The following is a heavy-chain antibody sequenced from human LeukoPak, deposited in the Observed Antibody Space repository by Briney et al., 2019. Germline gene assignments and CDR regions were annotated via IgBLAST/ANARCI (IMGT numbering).Heavy chain of an antibody. J-gene: IGHJ6*03. V-gene: IGHV3-53*01. CDR2: IYSGGTT. D-gene: IGHD2-15*01. Sequence: GGSLRLSCAVSGFTVSGDYMSWVRQAPGKGLEWVSVIYSGGTTYYADSVKGRFTISRDNSKNTLYLQMNSLRAEDTAIYYCAKNGDRGAYCTGGTCYPYFYYYMDVWGKGTTVTI. CDR1: GFTVSGDY. CDR3: AKNGDRGAYCTGGTCYPYFYYYMDV.